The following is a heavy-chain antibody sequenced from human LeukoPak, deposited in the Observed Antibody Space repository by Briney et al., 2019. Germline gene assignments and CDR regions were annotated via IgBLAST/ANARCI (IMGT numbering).Heavy chain of an antibody. Sequence: ASVKVSCKASGYTFTSYAMNWVRQAPGQGLEWMGWINTNTGNPTYAQGFTGRFVFSLDTSVSTAYLQISSLKAEDTAVYYCARDRRNYYDSSGYSGAFDIWAQGTMVTVSS. D-gene: IGHD3-22*01. CDR1: GYTFTSYA. V-gene: IGHV7-4-1*02. CDR2: INTNTGNP. CDR3: ARDRRNYYDSSGYSGAFDI. J-gene: IGHJ3*02.